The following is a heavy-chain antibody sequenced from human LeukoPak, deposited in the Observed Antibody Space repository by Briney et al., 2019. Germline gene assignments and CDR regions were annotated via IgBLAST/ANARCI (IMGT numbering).Heavy chain of an antibody. CDR3: AKDSCSSTSCYEDF. D-gene: IGHD2-2*01. Sequence: GGSLRLSCAASGFTFSNYGMHWVRQAPGKGLEWVAVISYDGSNKYYSDSVEGRFTISRDNSKNTLYLQMNSLRAEDTGVYYCAKDSCSSTSCYEDFWGQGTLVTVSS. J-gene: IGHJ4*02. CDR1: GFTFSNYG. CDR2: ISYDGSNK. V-gene: IGHV3-30*18.